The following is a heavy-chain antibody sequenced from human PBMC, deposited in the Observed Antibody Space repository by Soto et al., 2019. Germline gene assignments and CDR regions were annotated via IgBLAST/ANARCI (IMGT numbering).Heavy chain of an antibody. D-gene: IGHD2-8*01. J-gene: IGHJ6*02. CDR2: ISGHTGNT. CDR1: GYTLTKYD. V-gene: IGHV1-18*04. CDR3: ARGGHCTPSSCYGDYDRGMDV. Sequence: QVPLVQSGAEVKKPGASVKVSCKASGYTLTKYDISWVRQAPGQGLEWMGWISGHTGNTNYAQRFHGRVTLTTDTSAGTAYMELRSLRSVDTAVYYCARGGHCTPSSCYGDYDRGMDVWGQGTTVTVSS.